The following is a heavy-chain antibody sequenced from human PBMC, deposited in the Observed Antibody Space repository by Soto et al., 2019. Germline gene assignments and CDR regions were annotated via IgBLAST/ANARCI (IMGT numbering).Heavy chain of an antibody. V-gene: IGHV3-23*01. CDR1: GFTFSSYA. J-gene: IGHJ6*02. D-gene: IGHD5-18*01. Sequence: RGSLTLSCAASGFTFSSYAMGWVRQAPGKGLDWVSVISGSGGITYSADSAKSRFTTSRDNSKNILYLQMNSLRAEDTAVYYCAKGIPDTGGYYYYSMDVWGQGTAVTVSS. CDR3: AKGIPDTGGYYYYSMDV. CDR2: ISGSGGIT.